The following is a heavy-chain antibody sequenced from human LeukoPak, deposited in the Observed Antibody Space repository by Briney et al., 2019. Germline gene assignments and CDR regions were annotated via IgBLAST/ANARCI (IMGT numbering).Heavy chain of an antibody. CDR3: ARHVGYSSGWYYFDY. Sequence: PSETLSLTCTVSGGSISSYYWSWIRQPPGKGLGWIGYIYYSGSTNYNPSLKSRVTISVDTSKNQFSLKLSSVTAADTAVYYCARHVGYSSGWYYFDYWGQGTLVTVSS. V-gene: IGHV4-59*08. CDR1: GGSISSYY. D-gene: IGHD6-19*01. CDR2: IYYSGST. J-gene: IGHJ4*02.